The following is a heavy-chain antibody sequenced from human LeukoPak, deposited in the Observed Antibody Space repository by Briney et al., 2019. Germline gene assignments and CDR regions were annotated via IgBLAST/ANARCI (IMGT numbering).Heavy chain of an antibody. CDR2: IIPIFGTA. Sequence: ASVKVSCKASGYTFTSYGISWVRQAPGQGLEWMGGIIPIFGTANYAQKFQGRVTITADESTSTAYMELSSLRSEDTAVYYCARDGSAFDIWGQGTMVTVSS. CDR3: ARDGSAFDI. V-gene: IGHV1-69*13. J-gene: IGHJ3*02. CDR1: GYTFTSYG. D-gene: IGHD1-26*01.